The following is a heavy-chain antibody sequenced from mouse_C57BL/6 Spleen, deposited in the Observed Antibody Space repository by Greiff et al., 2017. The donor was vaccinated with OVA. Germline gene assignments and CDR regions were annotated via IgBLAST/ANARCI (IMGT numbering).Heavy chain of an antibody. Sequence: EVQLQESGPVLVQPGASVKMSCKASGYTFPDSYMNWVKQSHGKSLEWIGVLNPYNGGTSYNQKFKGKATLTVDKSASTAYMELNSLTSEDSAVYYCARGGYYYWGQGTTLTVSS. D-gene: IGHD2-3*01. V-gene: IGHV1-19*01. J-gene: IGHJ2*01. CDR1: GYTFPDSY. CDR3: ARGGYYY. CDR2: LNPYNGGT.